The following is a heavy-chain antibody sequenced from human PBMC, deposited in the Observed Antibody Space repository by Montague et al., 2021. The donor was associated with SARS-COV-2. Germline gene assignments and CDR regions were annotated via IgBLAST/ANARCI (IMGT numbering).Heavy chain of an antibody. CDR1: GGSFSGYW. V-gene: IGHV4-34*01. Sequence: SETLSLTCAVYGGSFSGYWWTWIRQSPGKGPEWIGGINHSGSTKYNPSLKSRVTISVDTSKNRFSLDLTSVTAADTAVYYCARGAPGYWGQGTLVTVSS. J-gene: IGHJ4*02. CDR3: ARGAPGY. CDR2: INHSGST.